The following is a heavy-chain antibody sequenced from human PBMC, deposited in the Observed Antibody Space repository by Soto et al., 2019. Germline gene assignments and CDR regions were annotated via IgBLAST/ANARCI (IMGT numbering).Heavy chain of an antibody. V-gene: IGHV1-69*01. CDR1: GGTFSSYA. CDR3: ATPPGVGASTSHVDY. Sequence: QVQLVQSGAEVKKPGSSVKVSCKASGGTFSSYAISWVRQAPGQGLEWMGGIIPIFGTANYAQKFQGRVTSTADESTSTAYMELRSLRCEDTAVYYLATPPGVGASTSHVDYWGQGTLVTVSS. J-gene: IGHJ4*02. D-gene: IGHD1-26*01. CDR2: IIPIFGTA.